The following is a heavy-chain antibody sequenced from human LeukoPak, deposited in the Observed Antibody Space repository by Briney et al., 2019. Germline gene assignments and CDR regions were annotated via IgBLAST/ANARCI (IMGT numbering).Heavy chain of an antibody. Sequence: PGGSLRLSCAASGFTFSSYEMNWVRQAPGKGLEWVSYISSSGSTIYYADSVKGRFTISRDNAKNSLYLQTNSLRAEDTAVYYCAKDQKRITMVRRWNWFDPWGQGTLVTVSS. J-gene: IGHJ5*02. CDR3: AKDQKRITMVRRWNWFDP. V-gene: IGHV3-48*03. CDR1: GFTFSSYE. D-gene: IGHD3-10*01. CDR2: ISSSGSTI.